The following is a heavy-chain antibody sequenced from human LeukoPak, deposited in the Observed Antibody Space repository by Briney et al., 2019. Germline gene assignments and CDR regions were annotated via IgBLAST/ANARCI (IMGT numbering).Heavy chain of an antibody. CDR2: ISGSGGNT. J-gene: IGHJ4*02. CDR3: ANIRGFQNY. CDR1: GLIFSDYG. Sequence: GGTLRLSCTASGLIFSDYGMSWVRQTPGKGLEWVSAISGSGGNTFYADSVKGRFTISRDNSKNTLWLQMNSLRAEDTAVYYCANIRGFQNYWGQGTLVTVSS. D-gene: IGHD3-10*01. V-gene: IGHV3-23*01.